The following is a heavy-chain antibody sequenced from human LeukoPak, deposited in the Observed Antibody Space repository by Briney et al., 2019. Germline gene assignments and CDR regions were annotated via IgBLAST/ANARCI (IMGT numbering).Heavy chain of an antibody. CDR2: IKSDGSYT. D-gene: IGHD5-18*01. CDR1: GFTFSGYW. V-gene: IGHV3-74*01. Sequence: SGGSLRISCAASGFTFSGYWMHWVRQAQGKGLVWVSRIKSDGSYTAYADSVKSRFTISRDNAKNTLYLQMNSLRAEDTAVYYCARDVRGGYHDYWGQGTLVTVSS. J-gene: IGHJ4*02. CDR3: ARDVRGGYHDY.